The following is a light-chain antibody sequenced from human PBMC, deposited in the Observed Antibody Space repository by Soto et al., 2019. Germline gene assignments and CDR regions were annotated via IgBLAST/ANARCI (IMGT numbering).Light chain of an antibody. J-gene: IGLJ3*02. CDR1: SGHSSYA. V-gene: IGLV4-69*01. CDR3: QTFEV. CDR2: VNSDGSH. Sequence: QLVLTQSPSASASLGASVKLTCTLSSGHSSYAIAWQQHQPEKGPRYLMRVNSDGSHNKGDGIPDRFSGSSSGAERYLTISSLQSEDEADYSRQTFEVFGGGTKVTVL.